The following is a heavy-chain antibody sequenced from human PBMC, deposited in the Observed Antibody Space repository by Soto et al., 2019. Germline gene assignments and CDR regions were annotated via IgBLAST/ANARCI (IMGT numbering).Heavy chain of an antibody. CDR2: IIPIFGTA. J-gene: IGHJ4*02. D-gene: IGHD3-22*01. Sequence: GASVKVSCKASGGTFSSYAISWVRQAPGQGLEWMGGIIPIFGTANYAQKFQGRVTITADESTSTAYMELSSLRSEDTAVYYCARDHREYPYYDSSGYYDERGQGTPVTVSS. CDR1: GGTFSSYA. V-gene: IGHV1-69*13. CDR3: ARDHREYPYYDSSGYYDE.